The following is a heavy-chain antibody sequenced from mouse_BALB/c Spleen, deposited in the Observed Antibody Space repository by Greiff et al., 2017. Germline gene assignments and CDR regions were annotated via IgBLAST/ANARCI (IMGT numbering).Heavy chain of an antibody. J-gene: IGHJ4*01. V-gene: IGHV1-4*01. D-gene: IGHD2-10*02. CDR2: INPSSGYT. CDR3: ARQYGNLYYAMDY. CDR1: GYTFTSYT. Sequence: VKLVESGAELARPGASVKMSCKASGYTFTSYTMHWVKQRPGQGLEWIGYINPSSGYTNYNQKFKDKATLTADKSSSTAYMQLSSLTSEDSAVYYCARQYGNLYYAMDYWGQGTSVTVSS.